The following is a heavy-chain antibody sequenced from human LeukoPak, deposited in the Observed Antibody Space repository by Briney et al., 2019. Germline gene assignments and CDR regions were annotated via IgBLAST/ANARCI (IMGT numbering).Heavy chain of an antibody. CDR1: GGTFSSYA. CDR3: ARTTIRGYSYGYAPFDY. V-gene: IGHV1-69*04. CDR2: IIPILGIA. J-gene: IGHJ4*02. Sequence: SVKVSCKASGGTFSSYAISWVRQAPGQGLEWMGRIIPILGIANYAQKFQGRVTITADKSTSTAYMELSSLRSEDTAVYYCARTTIRGYSYGYAPFDYWGKGTLVTVSS. D-gene: IGHD5-18*01.